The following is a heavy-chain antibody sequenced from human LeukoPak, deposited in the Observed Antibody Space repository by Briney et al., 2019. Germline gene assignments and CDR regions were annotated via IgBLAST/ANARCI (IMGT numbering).Heavy chain of an antibody. J-gene: IGHJ4*02. CDR1: GFTFSSYC. Sequence: GGSLRLSCAASGFTFSSYCMSWVRQAPGKGLEWVSAISGSGGSTYYADSVKGRFTISRDNTKNTLYLQMNSLRAEDMAVYYCARRAGAYSHPYDYWGQRTLVTVSS. CDR2: ISGSGGST. CDR3: ARRAGAYSHPYDY. V-gene: IGHV3-23*01. D-gene: IGHD4/OR15-4a*01.